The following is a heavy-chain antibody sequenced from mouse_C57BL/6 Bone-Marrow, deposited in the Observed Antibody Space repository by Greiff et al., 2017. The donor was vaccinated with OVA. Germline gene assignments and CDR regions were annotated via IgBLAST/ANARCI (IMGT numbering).Heavy chain of an antibody. V-gene: IGHV5-4*01. CDR1: GFTFSSYA. J-gene: IGHJ3*01. CDR2: ISDGGSYT. CDR3: ARDGDYDYVWFAY. D-gene: IGHD2-4*01. Sequence: DVMLVESGGGLVKPGGSLKLSCAASGFTFSSYAMSWVRQTPEKRLEWVATISDGGSYTYYPDNVKGRFTISRDNAKNNLYLQMSHLKSEDTAMYYCARDGDYDYVWFAYWGQGTLVTVSA.